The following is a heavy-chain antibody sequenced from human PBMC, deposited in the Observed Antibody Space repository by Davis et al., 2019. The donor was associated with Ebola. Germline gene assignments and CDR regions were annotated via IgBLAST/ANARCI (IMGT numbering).Heavy chain of an antibody. CDR1: GFTFSDYY. Sequence: GESLKISCAASGFTFSDYYMSWIRQAPGKGLEWVSYISSSGSTTYYADSVKGRFTISRDNSKNTLYLQMNSLRAEDTAVYYCAKDHSGRLRFTYGMDVWGQGTTVTVSS. J-gene: IGHJ6*02. D-gene: IGHD3-3*01. CDR2: ISSSGSTT. CDR3: AKDHSGRLRFTYGMDV. V-gene: IGHV3-11*01.